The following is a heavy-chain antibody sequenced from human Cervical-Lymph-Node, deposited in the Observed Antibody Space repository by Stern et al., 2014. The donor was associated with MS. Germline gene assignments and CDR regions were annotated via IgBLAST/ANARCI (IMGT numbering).Heavy chain of an antibody. CDR3: AKGGSGSYLD. CDR1: GFVFRRYA. CDR2: ISYDGRDK. J-gene: IGHJ4*02. Sequence: VQLVESGGGVVQPGRPLRLSCAASGFVFRRYALHWVRQAPGKVLEWVALISYDGRDKYYTDSVKGRFTVARDNSNNTVDLEMNSLRLEDTAVYYCAKGGSGSYLDWGQGSLVTVSS. D-gene: IGHD1-26*01. V-gene: IGHV3-30*04.